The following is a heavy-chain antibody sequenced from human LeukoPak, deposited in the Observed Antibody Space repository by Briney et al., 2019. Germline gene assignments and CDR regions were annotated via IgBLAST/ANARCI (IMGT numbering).Heavy chain of an antibody. Sequence: GASVKVSCKASGYTFTGYYMHWVRQAPGQGLEWMGWINPNSGGTKYAQKFQGRVTMTRNTSISTAYMELSSLRSEDTAVYYCARGRWLQFPRIKYFDYWGQGTLVTVSS. J-gene: IGHJ4*02. D-gene: IGHD5-24*01. CDR1: GYTFTGYY. CDR3: ARGRWLQFPRIKYFDY. CDR2: INPNSGGT. V-gene: IGHV1-2*02.